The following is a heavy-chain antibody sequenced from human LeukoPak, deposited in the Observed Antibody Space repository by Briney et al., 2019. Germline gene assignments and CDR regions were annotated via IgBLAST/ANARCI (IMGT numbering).Heavy chain of an antibody. CDR3: ASENPSSVNWFDP. V-gene: IGHV3-30-3*01. J-gene: IGHJ5*02. CDR2: ISYDGSNK. CDR1: GFTFSSYA. Sequence: GGSLRLSCAASGFTFSSYAMHWVRQAPGRGLEWVAVISYDGSNKYYADSVKGRFTISRDNTKNTLYLQMNSLRAEDTAVYYCASENPSSVNWFDPWGQGTLVTVSS.